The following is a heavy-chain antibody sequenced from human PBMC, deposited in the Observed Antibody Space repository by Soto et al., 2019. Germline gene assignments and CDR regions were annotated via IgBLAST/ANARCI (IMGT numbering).Heavy chain of an antibody. CDR1: GGSISSYY. V-gene: IGHV4-59*01. CDR3: ARDRYSYGYYFDY. Sequence: XGTLSLTCTVSGGSISSYYWSWIRQPPGKGLEWIGYIYYSGSTNYNPSLKSRVTISVDTSKNQFSLKLSSVTAADTAVYYCARDRYSYGYYFDYWGQGTLVTVSS. CDR2: IYYSGST. J-gene: IGHJ4*02. D-gene: IGHD5-18*01.